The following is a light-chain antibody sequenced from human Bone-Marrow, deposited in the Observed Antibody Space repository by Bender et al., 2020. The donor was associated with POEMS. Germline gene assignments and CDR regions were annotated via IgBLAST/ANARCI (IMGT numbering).Light chain of an antibody. Sequence: QSALTQPPSASGSPGQSVTISCTETSSDVGGYRYVSWYQQHPGKAPKLIIYAVNKRPSGVPDRFSGSKSGNTASLTVSGLQAEDEADYFCASYAGSNNLVFGGGTKLTVL. J-gene: IGLJ2*01. CDR1: SSDVGGYRY. V-gene: IGLV2-8*01. CDR3: ASYAGSNNLV. CDR2: AVN.